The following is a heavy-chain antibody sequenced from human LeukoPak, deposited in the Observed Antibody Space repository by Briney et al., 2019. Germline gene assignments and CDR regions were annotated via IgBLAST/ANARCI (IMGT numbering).Heavy chain of an antibody. CDR3: ARDIKKGLGPYCSGGSCSYLPDY. CDR2: ISSSASTI. V-gene: IGHV3-11*04. CDR1: GFTFSDYY. D-gene: IGHD2-15*01. J-gene: IGHJ4*02. Sequence: GGSLRLSCAASGFTFSDYYMSWIRQPPGKGLEWVSYISSSASTIYYADSVKGRFTISKDNAENSLYLQMNSLRAEDTAVYYCARDIKKGLGPYCSGGSCSYLPDYWGQGTLVTVSS.